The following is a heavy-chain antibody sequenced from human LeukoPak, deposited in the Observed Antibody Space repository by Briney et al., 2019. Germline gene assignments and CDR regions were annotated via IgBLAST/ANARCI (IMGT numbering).Heavy chain of an antibody. D-gene: IGHD1-26*01. V-gene: IGHV3-30-3*01. Sequence: PGGSLRLSCAASGFTFSSYAMHWVRQAPGKGLEWVAVISYDGSNKYYADSVKGRFTISRDSSKNTLYLQMNSLRPEDTAVYYCARDLGVGWEVRYYYGMDVWGQGTTVTVSS. J-gene: IGHJ6*02. CDR2: ISYDGSNK. CDR3: ARDLGVGWEVRYYYGMDV. CDR1: GFTFSSYA.